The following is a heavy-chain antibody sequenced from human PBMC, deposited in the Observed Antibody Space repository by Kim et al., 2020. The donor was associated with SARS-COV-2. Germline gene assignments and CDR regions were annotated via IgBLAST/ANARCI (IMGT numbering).Heavy chain of an antibody. CDR2: ISYDGSNK. J-gene: IGHJ6*02. CDR3: AREKTYYEILTGLGLWAESRNYYCYYGMDV. Sequence: GGSLRLSCAASGFTFSSYAMHWVRQAPGKGLEWVAVISYDGSNKYYADSVKGRFTISRDNSKNTLYLQMNSLRAEDTAVYYCAREKTYYEILTGLGLWAESRNYYCYYGMDVWGQGTTVTVSS. CDR1: GFTFSSYA. D-gene: IGHD3-9*01. V-gene: IGHV3-30*04.